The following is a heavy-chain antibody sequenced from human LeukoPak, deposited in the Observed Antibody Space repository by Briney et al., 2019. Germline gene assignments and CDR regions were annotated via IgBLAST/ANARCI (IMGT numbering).Heavy chain of an antibody. D-gene: IGHD1-26*01. CDR2: INHSGST. CDR1: GGSFSGYY. V-gene: IGHV4-34*01. Sequence: SETLSLTCAVYGGSFSGYYWSWIRQPPGKGLEWIGEINHSGSTYYNPSLKSRVTISVDTSKNQFSLKLSSVTAADTAVYYCAKGSSLDAFDIWGQGTMVTVSS. J-gene: IGHJ3*02. CDR3: AKGSSLDAFDI.